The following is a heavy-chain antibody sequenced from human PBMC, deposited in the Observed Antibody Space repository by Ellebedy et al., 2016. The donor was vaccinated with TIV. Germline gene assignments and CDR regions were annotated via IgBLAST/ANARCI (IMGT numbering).Heavy chain of an antibody. CDR1: GYTFTDYR. CDR3: ARDYWVSYEY. CDR2: ISPNGGGT. J-gene: IGHJ4*02. D-gene: IGHD1-26*01. V-gene: IGHV1-2*02. Sequence: AASVKVSCKASGYTFTDYRLDWVRQAPGLGLEWMGWISPNGGGTHYAQKFQGRVSMTGDTSISPAYLELSRLTSDDTAVYYCARDYWVSYEYWGQGTLVTVSS.